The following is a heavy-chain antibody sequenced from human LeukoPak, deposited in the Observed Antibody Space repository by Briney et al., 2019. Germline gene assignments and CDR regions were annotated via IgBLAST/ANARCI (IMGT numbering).Heavy chain of an antibody. CDR2: ISWDGGST. CDR3: AKDMGRVLRYFDWLFGAFDI. D-gene: IGHD3-9*01. Sequence: GGSLRLSCAASGFTFDDYAMHWVRQAPGKGLEWVSLISWDGGSTYYADSVKGRFTISRDNRKNSLYLQMNSLRAEDTALYYCAKDMGRVLRYFDWLFGAFDIWGQGTMVTVSS. V-gene: IGHV3-43D*03. J-gene: IGHJ3*02. CDR1: GFTFDDYA.